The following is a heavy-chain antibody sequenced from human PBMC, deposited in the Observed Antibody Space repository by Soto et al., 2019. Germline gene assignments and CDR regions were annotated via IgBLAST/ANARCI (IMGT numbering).Heavy chain of an antibody. Sequence: SETLSLACTVSGGSISSSSYYWGWIRQPAGKGLEWIGYISYSGTINYNPSFKSRFTMSLDTSKNQFYLKLSSVAAADTAFYYCPTVIGGRKLFDYWGQGTLVTV. D-gene: IGHD3-16*01. V-gene: IGHV4-61*05. CDR3: PTVIGGRKLFDY. J-gene: IGHJ4*02. CDR1: GGSISSSSYY. CDR2: ISYSGTI.